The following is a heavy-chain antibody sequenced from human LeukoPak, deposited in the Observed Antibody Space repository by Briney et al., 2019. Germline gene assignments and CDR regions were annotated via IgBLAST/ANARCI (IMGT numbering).Heavy chain of an antibody. D-gene: IGHD3-3*01. J-gene: IGHJ6*02. CDR1: GYTFTSYD. CDR2: MNPNSGNT. V-gene: IGHV1-8*01. Sequence: ASVKVSCKASGYTFTSYDINWVRQATGQGLEWMGWMNPNSGNTGYAQKFQGRVTMTRNTSISTAYMELSSLRSEDTAVYYCASYYDFWGGAYGMDVWGQGTTVTVSS. CDR3: ASYYDFWGGAYGMDV.